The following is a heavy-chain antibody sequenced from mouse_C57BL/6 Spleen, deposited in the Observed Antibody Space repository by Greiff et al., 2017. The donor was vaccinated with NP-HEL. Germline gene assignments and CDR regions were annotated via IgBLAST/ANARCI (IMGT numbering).Heavy chain of an antibody. CDR2: FYPGSGSI. CDR1: GYTFTEYT. Sequence: QVQLQQSGAELVKPGASVKLSCKASGYTFTEYTIHWVKQRSGQGLEWIGWFYPGSGSIKYNEKFKDKATLTADKSSSTVYMELSSLTSEDSAVYFCARHEGEGYYSNYDFDYWGQGTTLTVSS. J-gene: IGHJ2*01. D-gene: IGHD2-5*01. V-gene: IGHV1-62-2*01. CDR3: ARHEGEGYYSNYDFDY.